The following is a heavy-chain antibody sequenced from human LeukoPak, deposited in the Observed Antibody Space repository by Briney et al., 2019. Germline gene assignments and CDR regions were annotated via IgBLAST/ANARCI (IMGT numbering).Heavy chain of an antibody. Sequence: ASVKVSCKASGYTFTGYYMHWVRQAPGQGLEWMGWINTYTGNPTYAQGFTGRFVFSLDTSVSTAYLQISSLKAEDTAVYYCAVAAANTRLGDAFDIRGQGTMVTVSS. CDR2: INTYTGNP. CDR3: AVAAANTRLGDAFDI. CDR1: GYTFTGYY. J-gene: IGHJ3*02. D-gene: IGHD6-13*01. V-gene: IGHV7-4-1*02.